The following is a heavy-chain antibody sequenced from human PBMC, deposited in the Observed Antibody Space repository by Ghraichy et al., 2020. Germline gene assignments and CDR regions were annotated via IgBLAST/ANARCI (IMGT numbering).Heavy chain of an antibody. D-gene: IGHD3-3*01. Sequence: SQTLSLTCAVYGGSFSGYYWSWIRQPPGKGLEWIGEINHSGSTYYNPSLKSRVTISVDTSKNQFSLKLSSVTAADTAVYYCARGVLRFLEWLSWENWFDPWGQGTLVTVSS. CDR1: GGSFSGYY. J-gene: IGHJ5*02. V-gene: IGHV4-34*01. CDR3: ARGVLRFLEWLSWENWFDP. CDR2: INHSGST.